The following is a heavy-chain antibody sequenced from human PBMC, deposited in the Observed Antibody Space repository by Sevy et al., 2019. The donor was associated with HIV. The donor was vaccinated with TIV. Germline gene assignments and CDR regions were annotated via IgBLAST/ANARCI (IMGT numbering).Heavy chain of an antibody. CDR2: ISYDGSDI. J-gene: IGHJ4*02. V-gene: IGHV3-30*03. D-gene: IGHD3-9*01. CDR3: ARAVRYFGGAYYFDY. Sequence: GGSLRLSCEVSGFTFSDYGMHWVRQVPGKGLEWLAVISYDGSDIYYPDSVEGRFTVSRDNAKNSLYLQMNSLRAEDTAVYYCARAVRYFGGAYYFDYWGQGTLVTVSS. CDR1: GFTFSDYG.